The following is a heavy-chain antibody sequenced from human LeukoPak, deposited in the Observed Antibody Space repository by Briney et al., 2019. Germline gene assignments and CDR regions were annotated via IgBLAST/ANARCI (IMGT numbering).Heavy chain of an antibody. J-gene: IGHJ4*02. CDR1: GGSFSGYY. CDR2: THHSGST. CDR3: ARGGYYGFSDY. Sequence: SETLSLTCAVYGGSFSGYYWSWTRHPPGKGREWIGETHHSGSTNYNPSLKSRVTISVDTSKNQFSLKLSSVTAADTAVYYCARGGYYGFSDYWGQGTLVTVSS. V-gene: IGHV4-34*01. D-gene: IGHD3-10*01.